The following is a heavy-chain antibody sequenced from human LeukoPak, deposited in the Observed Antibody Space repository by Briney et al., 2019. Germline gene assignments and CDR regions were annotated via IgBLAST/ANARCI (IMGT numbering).Heavy chain of an antibody. CDR2: ISGSGGGT. CDR1: GFTFTSYA. J-gene: IGHJ5*02. CDR3: AKGGYSGYEGWFDP. Sequence: GGSLRLSCAASGFTFTSYAMSWVRQAPGKGLEWVSAISGSGGGTSYEDSVKGRFTISRDNSKNTLYLQMNSLRAEDTAVYYCAKGGYSGYEGWFDPWGQGTLVTVSA. D-gene: IGHD5-12*01. V-gene: IGHV3-23*01.